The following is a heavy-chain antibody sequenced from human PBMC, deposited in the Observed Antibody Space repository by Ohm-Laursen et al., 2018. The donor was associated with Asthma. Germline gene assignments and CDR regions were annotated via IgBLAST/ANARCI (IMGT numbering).Heavy chain of an antibody. Sequence: SSLRLSCAASGYSFSLYSIHWIRQAPGKGLEWVAVISYDGSNKYYADSVKGRFTISRDNSKNTLYLQMNSLRAEDTAVYYCARAVLRFLEWLPPRDYYGMDVWGQGTTVTVSS. J-gene: IGHJ6*02. CDR3: ARAVLRFLEWLPPRDYYGMDV. CDR2: ISYDGSNK. V-gene: IGHV3-30*03. D-gene: IGHD3-3*01. CDR1: GYSFSLYS.